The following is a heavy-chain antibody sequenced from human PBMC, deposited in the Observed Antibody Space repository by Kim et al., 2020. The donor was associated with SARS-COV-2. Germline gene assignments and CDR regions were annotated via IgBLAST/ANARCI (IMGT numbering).Heavy chain of an antibody. CDR3: TTDYEGGV. D-gene: IGHD3-16*01. Sequence: GGSLRLSCAASGFTFSNAWMSWVRQAPGKGLEWIGRIKSKTDGGATFYAAPVKGRFTMSRDDSIKAVYLLMNSLKTEDTDVYYCTTDYEGGVWGQGTTVT. CDR2: IKSKTDGGAT. CDR1: GFTFSNAW. J-gene: IGHJ6*02. V-gene: IGHV3-15*01.